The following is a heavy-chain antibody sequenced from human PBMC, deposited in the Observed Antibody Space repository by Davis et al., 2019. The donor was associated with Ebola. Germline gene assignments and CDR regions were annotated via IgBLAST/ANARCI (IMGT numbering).Heavy chain of an antibody. Sequence: GESLKISCAASGFTVSSNYMSWVRQAPGKGLEWVSVIYSGGSTYYADSVKGRFTISRDNSKNTLYLQLNSLRPEDTAVYYCARGDPIVVVVPAAYYFDYWGQGTLVTVSS. J-gene: IGHJ4*02. CDR2: IYSGGST. CDR3: ARGDPIVVVVPAAYYFDY. CDR1: GFTVSSNY. V-gene: IGHV3-53*05. D-gene: IGHD2-15*01.